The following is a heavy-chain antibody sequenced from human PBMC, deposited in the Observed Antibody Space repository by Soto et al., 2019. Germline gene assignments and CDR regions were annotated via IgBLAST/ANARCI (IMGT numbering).Heavy chain of an antibody. D-gene: IGHD4-17*01. CDR3: DHCTLHDYGDYDPGSSHVFDS. Sequence: QITLKESGHSPVKPTQTLTVTCTFSGFSLSNSGVGVAWIRQPPGKALEWLALIYGDNDKRYSPSLKTRLTITKDTSKTPVIITITNMDPVETATYYCDHCTLHDYGDYDPGSSHVFDSWGQGTLVTVSS. CDR2: IYGDNDK. J-gene: IGHJ4*02. CDR1: GFSLSNSGVG. V-gene: IGHV2-5*02.